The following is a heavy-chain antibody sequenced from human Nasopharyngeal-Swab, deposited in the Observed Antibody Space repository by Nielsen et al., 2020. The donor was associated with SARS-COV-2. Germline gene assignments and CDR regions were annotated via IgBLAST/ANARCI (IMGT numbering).Heavy chain of an antibody. V-gene: IGHV3-7*01. D-gene: IGHD3-10*01. CDR3: AAYYYGSGSGAY. CDR2: IKQDGSEK. J-gene: IGHJ4*02. Sequence: WIRQPPGKGLEWVANIKQDGSEKYYVDSVKGRFTISRDNAKNSLFLQMNSLRAEDTAVYYCAAYYYGSGSGAYWGQGTLVTVSS.